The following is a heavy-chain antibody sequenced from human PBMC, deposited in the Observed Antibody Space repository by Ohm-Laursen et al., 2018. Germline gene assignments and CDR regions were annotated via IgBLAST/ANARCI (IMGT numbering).Heavy chain of an antibody. D-gene: IGHD3-3*01. V-gene: IGHV4-59*01. CDR1: GGSISSYY. J-gene: IGHJ4*02. CDR2: IYYSGST. Sequence: SETLSLTCAVSGGSISSYYWSWIRQPPGKGLEWIGYIYYSGSTNYNPSLKSRVTISVDTSKNQFSLKLSSVTAADTAVYYCARVVFWGGYYPIVDYWGQGTLVTVSS. CDR3: ARVVFWGGYYPIVDY.